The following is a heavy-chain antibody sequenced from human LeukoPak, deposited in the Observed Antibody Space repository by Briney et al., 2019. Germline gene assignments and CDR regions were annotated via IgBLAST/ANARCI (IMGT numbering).Heavy chain of an antibody. CDR3: ARRAPNDSSWYGGADC. CDR2: IYPGNSDT. CDR1: GFSFTTYW. V-gene: IGHV5-51*01. J-gene: IGHJ4*02. Sequence: PGESLNISCKSSGFSFTTYWICCLRQMPGKGLEWMGIIYPGNSDTRYSPSFHGQVTISADKSTSTAYLQWSSLRASDTALYYFARRAPNDSSWYGGADCWGQGTLVTVSS. D-gene: IGHD6-13*01.